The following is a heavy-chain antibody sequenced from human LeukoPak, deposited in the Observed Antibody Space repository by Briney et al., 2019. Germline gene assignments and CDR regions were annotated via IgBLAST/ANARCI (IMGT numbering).Heavy chain of an antibody. CDR2: IKSKTDGGTT. Sequence: GGSLRLSCAASGFTFSSYTMNWVRQAPGKGLEWVGRIKSKTDGGTTDYAAPVKGRFTISRDDSKNTLYLQMNSLKTEDTAVYYCTTDLSPYNDYGDYVDYWGQGTLVTVSS. CDR1: GFTFSSYT. J-gene: IGHJ4*02. V-gene: IGHV3-15*01. D-gene: IGHD4-17*01. CDR3: TTDLSPYNDYGDYVDY.